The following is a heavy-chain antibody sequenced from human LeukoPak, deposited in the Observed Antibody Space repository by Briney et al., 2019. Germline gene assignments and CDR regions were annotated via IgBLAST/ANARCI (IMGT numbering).Heavy chain of an antibody. V-gene: IGHV1-69*04. CDR3: ASVATIDDGFY. CDR2: IIPILGIA. J-gene: IGHJ4*02. D-gene: IGHD5-12*01. CDR1: GGTFSSYA. Sequence: ASVKVSCKPSGGTFSSYAISWVRQAPGQGLEWMGRIIPILGIANYAQKFQGRVTITADKSTSTAYMELSSLRSEDTAVYYCASVATIDDGFYWGQGTLVTVSS.